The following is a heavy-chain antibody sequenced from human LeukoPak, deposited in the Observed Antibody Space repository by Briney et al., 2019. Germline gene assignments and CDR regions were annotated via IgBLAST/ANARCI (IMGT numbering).Heavy chain of an antibody. CDR3: ARGGVDGYNSLCFDH. J-gene: IGHJ4*02. Sequence: PGGSLRLSCAASGFTFSSYSMNWVRQAPGKGLEWVSSISSSSSYIYYADSVKGRFTISRDNAKNSLYLRMNSLRAEDTAVYYCARGGVDGYNSLCFDHWGQGTLVTVSS. CDR1: GFTFSSYS. CDR2: ISSSSSYI. V-gene: IGHV3-21*01. D-gene: IGHD5-24*01.